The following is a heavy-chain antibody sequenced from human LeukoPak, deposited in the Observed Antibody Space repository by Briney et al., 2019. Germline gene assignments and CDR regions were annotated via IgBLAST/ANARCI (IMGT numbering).Heavy chain of an antibody. CDR2: ISGSGGST. V-gene: IGHV3-23*01. Sequence: GGSLRLSCAASGFTFSSYAMSWVRQAPGKGLEWVSAISGSGGSTYYADSVKGRFTISRDNSKNTLYLQMNSLRAEDTAVYYCAKVVDYYDSSFDFDYWGQGTLVTVSS. CDR1: GFTFSSYA. D-gene: IGHD3-22*01. J-gene: IGHJ4*02. CDR3: AKVVDYYDSSFDFDY.